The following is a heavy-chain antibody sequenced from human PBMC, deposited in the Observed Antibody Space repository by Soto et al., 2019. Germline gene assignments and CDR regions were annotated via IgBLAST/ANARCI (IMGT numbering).Heavy chain of an antibody. J-gene: IGHJ4*02. CDR3: ATAPPWIQLWSLNY. CDR1: GFTFSSYS. CDR2: ISSSSSNTI. D-gene: IGHD5-18*01. Sequence: GGSLRLSCAASGFTFSSYSMNWVRQAPGKGLEWVSYISSSSSNTIYYADSVKGRFTISRDNAKNSLYLQMNSLRAEDTAVYYCATAPPWIQLWSLNYWGQGTLVTVSS. V-gene: IGHV3-48*01.